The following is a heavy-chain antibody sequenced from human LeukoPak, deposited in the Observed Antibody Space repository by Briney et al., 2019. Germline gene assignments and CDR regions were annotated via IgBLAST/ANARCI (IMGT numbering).Heavy chain of an antibody. CDR3: AKQLGYCSDGSCYFPY. J-gene: IGHJ4*02. CDR2: ISNNGGYT. V-gene: IGHV3-23*01. CDR1: GFTFSSYA. Sequence: GGSLRLSCAASGFTFSSYAMSWVRQVPGKGLEWVSAISNNGGYTYYADSVQGRFTISRDNTKSTLCLQMNSLRAEDTAVYYCAKQLGYCSDGSCYFPYWGQGTLVPVSS. D-gene: IGHD2-15*01.